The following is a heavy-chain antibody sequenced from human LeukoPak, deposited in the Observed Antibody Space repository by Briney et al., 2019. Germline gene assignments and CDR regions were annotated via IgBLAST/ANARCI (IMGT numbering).Heavy chain of an antibody. CDR1: GGSISSGGYY. Sequence: MTSETLSLTCTVSGGSISSGGYYWSWVRQHPEKGLEWIGYIYYSGSTYYNPSLKSRVTISVDTSKNQFSLKLSSVTAADTAVYYCAGRKTYYHFWFVDVWGQGTTVTVSS. J-gene: IGHJ6*02. V-gene: IGHV4-31*03. CDR2: IYYSGST. CDR3: AGRKTYYHFWFVDV. D-gene: IGHD3-3*01.